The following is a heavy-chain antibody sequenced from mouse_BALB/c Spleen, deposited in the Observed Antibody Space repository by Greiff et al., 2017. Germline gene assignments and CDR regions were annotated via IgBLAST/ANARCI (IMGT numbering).Heavy chain of an antibody. J-gene: IGHJ4*01. Sequence: EVMLVESGGGLVQPGGSLKLSCAASGFTFSSYGMSWVRQTPDKRLELVATINSNGGSTYYPDSVKGRFTISRDNAKNTLYLQMSSLKSEDTAMYDCARDYGSNAMDYWGQGTSVTVSS. CDR1: GFTFSSYG. D-gene: IGHD1-1*01. V-gene: IGHV5-6-3*01. CDR3: ARDYGSNAMDY. CDR2: INSNGGST.